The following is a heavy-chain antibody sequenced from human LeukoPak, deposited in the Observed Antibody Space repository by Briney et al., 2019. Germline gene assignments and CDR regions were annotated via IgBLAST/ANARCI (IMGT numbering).Heavy chain of an antibody. J-gene: IGHJ3*02. Sequence: GGSLRLSCAASGFTVSSNYMSWVRQAPGKGLEWVSVIYSCGSTYYADSVKGRFTISRDNSKNTLYLQMNSLRAEDTAVYYCARDSSSWYGDAFDIWGQGTMVTVSS. CDR3: ARDSSSWYGDAFDI. D-gene: IGHD6-13*01. CDR2: IYSCGST. V-gene: IGHV3-53*01. CDR1: GFTVSSNY.